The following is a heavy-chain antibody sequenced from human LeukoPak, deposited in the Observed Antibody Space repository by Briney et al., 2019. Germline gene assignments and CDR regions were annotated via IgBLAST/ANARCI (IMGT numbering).Heavy chain of an antibody. J-gene: IGHJ4*02. CDR1: GFTFSSYA. V-gene: IGHV3-23*01. Sequence: GGSLRLSCAASGFTFSSYAMSWVRQAPGKGLEWVSAISGSGGSTYYADSVKGRFTISGDNSKNTLYLQMNSLRADDTAIYYCATYYYDSSGYFDYWGQGTLVTVSS. CDR3: ATYYYDSSGYFDY. CDR2: ISGSGGST. D-gene: IGHD3-22*01.